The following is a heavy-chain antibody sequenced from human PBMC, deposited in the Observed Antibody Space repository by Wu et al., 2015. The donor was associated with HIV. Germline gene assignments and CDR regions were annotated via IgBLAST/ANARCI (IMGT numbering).Heavy chain of an antibody. CDR2: INPHTGGT. CDR3: ARIGEWQIR. V-gene: IGHV1-2*02. J-gene: IGHJ1*01. Sequence: AQLVQSGAEVKKPGASVKVSCKASGYTFTAYYIHWVRQAPGQGLEWMGWINPHTGGTQYTQKFQGRVTLTRDTSIDTAYMDLTKLTSDDTAVYYCARIGEWQIRWGQGTLVPSLQ. D-gene: IGHD3-3*01. CDR1: GYTFTAYY.